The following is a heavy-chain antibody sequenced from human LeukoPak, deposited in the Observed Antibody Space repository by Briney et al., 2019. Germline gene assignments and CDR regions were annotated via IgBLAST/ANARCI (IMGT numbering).Heavy chain of an antibody. CDR1: GFSVSSNY. D-gene: IGHD6-13*01. Sequence: GGSLRLSCAASGFSVSSNYMSWVRQAPGKGLEWVSVIYSGGSTNYADSVKGRFTISRDNSKNTLYLQMNSLRAEDTAVYYCARDSVGAAGIVGYYFDYWGQGTLVTVSS. V-gene: IGHV3-66*01. CDR3: ARDSVGAAGIVGYYFDY. CDR2: IYSGGST. J-gene: IGHJ4*02.